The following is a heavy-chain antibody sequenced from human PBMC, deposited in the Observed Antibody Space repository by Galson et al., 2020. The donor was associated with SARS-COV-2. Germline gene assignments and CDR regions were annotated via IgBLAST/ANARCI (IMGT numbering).Heavy chain of an antibody. CDR2: IKQDGSEK. J-gene: IGHJ6*02. D-gene: IGHD4-17*01. Sequence: GESLKISCAASGFTFSSYWMSWVRQAPGQGLEWVANIKQDGSEKYYVDSVKGRFTISRDNAKNSLYLQMNSLRAEDTAVYYCARDRAVTTDYYYYDGMDFWGQGTTVTVSS. CDR1: GFTFSSYW. CDR3: ARDRAVTTDYYYYDGMDF. V-gene: IGHV3-7*05.